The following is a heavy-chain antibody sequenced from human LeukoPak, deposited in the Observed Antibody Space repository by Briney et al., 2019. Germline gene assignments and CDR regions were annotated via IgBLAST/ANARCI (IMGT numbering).Heavy chain of an antibody. V-gene: IGHV4-59*11. CDR1: GGSISSHY. Sequence: PSETLSLTCTASGGSISSHYWSWIRQPPGKGLEWIGYIYYSGSTNYNPSLKSRVTISVDTSKNQFSLKLSSVTAADTAVYYCARVLRFLEWLLLDYWGQGTLVTVSS. CDR3: ARVLRFLEWLLLDY. D-gene: IGHD3-3*01. CDR2: IYYSGST. J-gene: IGHJ4*02.